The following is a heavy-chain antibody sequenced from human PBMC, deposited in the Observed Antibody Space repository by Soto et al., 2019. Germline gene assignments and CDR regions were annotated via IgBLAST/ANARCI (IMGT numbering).Heavy chain of an antibody. J-gene: IGHJ5*01. CDR3: ARGRYCLTGRCFPNWFDS. CDR2: IYKSATT. V-gene: IGHV4-30-4*01. Sequence: SETLSLTCSVSGDSISTVDYFWAWIRQPPGQALEYIGYIYKSATTYYNPSFESRVAISLDTSKSQFSLNATSVTAADTAVYFCARGRYCLTGRCFPNWFDSWGQGTLVTVSS. CDR1: GDSISTVDYF. D-gene: IGHD2-15*01.